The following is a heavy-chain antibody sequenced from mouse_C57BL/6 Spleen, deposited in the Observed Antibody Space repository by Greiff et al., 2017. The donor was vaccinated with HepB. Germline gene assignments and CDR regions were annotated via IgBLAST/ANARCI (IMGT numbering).Heavy chain of an antibody. V-gene: IGHV1-9*01. J-gene: IGHJ1*03. CDR1: GYTFTGYW. Sequence: QVQLQQSGAELMKPRASVKLSCKATGYTFTGYWIEWVKQRPGHGLEWIGEILPGSGSTNYNEKFKGKATFTADTSSNTAYMQLSSLTTEDSAIYYCARVDYYYGSSYWYFDVWGTGTTVTVSS. CDR2: ILPGSGST. CDR3: ARVDYYYGSSYWYFDV. D-gene: IGHD1-1*01.